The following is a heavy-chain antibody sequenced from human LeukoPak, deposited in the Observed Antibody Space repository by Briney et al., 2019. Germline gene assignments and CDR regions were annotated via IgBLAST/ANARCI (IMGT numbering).Heavy chain of an antibody. Sequence: GGSLRLSCAASGFTFSSYAMSWVRQAPGKGLEWGSSVCDSGGSTYYADSVKGRFTISRENSKNTLYLQMNSLRADDTAVYYCAKSIAAAATYYYYGMDVWGQGTTVTVSS. CDR2: VCDSGGST. J-gene: IGHJ6*02. CDR1: GFTFSSYA. CDR3: AKSIAAAATYYYYGMDV. D-gene: IGHD6-13*01. V-gene: IGHV3-23*01.